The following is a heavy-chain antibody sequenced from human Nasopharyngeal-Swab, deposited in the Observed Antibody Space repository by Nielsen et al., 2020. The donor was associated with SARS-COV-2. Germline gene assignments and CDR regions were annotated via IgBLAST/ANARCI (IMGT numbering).Heavy chain of an antibody. CDR3: ARGYCSGGSCFTFDY. Sequence: SETLSLTCAVYGGSFSGYYWSWIRQPPGKGLEWIGEINHSGSTNYNPSLKSQVTISVDTSKNQFSLKLSSVTAADTAVYYCARGYCSGGSCFTFDYWGQGTLVTVSS. V-gene: IGHV4-34*01. CDR1: GGSFSGYY. CDR2: INHSGST. D-gene: IGHD2-15*01. J-gene: IGHJ4*02.